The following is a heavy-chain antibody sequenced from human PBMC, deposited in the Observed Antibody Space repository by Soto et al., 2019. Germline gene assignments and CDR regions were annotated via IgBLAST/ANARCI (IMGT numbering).Heavy chain of an antibody. D-gene: IGHD6-13*01. CDR1: GDSVSSNSAA. CDR2: TYYRSKWYN. V-gene: IGHV6-1*01. J-gene: IGHJ6*02. CDR3: ARDRIAAAGSTRGYYSMDV. Sequence: SQTLSLTCAISGDSVSSNSAAWNWIRQSPSRGLEWLGRTYYRSKWYNDYAVSVKSRITINLDTSKNQFSLQLNSVTPEDTAVYYCARDRIAAAGSTRGYYSMDVWGQGTTVTVSS.